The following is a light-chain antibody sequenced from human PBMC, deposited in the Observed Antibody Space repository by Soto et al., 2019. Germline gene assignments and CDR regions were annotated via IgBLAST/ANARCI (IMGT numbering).Light chain of an antibody. Sequence: VVSQSASTLSLSPGGRATLSCRASQSVSSYLAWYQQKPGQAPRLLIYDASNRATGIPARFSGSGSGTYFPLTISSLEPEDFAVYYCQQRSNWPPTFGQGTRLEI. CDR3: QQRSNWPPT. V-gene: IGKV3-11*01. CDR1: QSVSSY. CDR2: DAS. J-gene: IGKJ5*01.